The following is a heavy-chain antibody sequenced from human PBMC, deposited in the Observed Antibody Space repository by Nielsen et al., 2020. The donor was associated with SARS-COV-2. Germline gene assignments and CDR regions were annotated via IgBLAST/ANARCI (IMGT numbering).Heavy chain of an antibody. V-gene: IGHV1-18*01. Sequence: ASVKVSCKASGGTFSSYGISWVRQAPGQGLEWMGWISAYNGNTNYAQKLQGRVTMTTDTSTSTAYMELRSLRSEDTAVYYCARGKLTATVFNYYYGMDVWGQGTTVTVSS. D-gene: IGHD5-18*01. CDR1: GGTFSSYG. CDR2: ISAYNGNT. J-gene: IGHJ6*02. CDR3: ARGKLTATVFNYYYGMDV.